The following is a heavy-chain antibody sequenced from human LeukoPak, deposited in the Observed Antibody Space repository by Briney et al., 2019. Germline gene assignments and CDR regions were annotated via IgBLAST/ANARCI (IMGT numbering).Heavy chain of an antibody. Sequence: GGSLRLSCAASGFTFSSYAMSWVRQAPGKGLEWVSAIGGSGGSTYYADSVKGRFTISRDNSKNTLYLQMNSLRAEDTAVYYCAKGRRFGELHVGEFFDYWGQGTLVTVSS. CDR3: AKGRRFGELHVGEFFDY. J-gene: IGHJ4*02. D-gene: IGHD3-10*01. CDR2: IGGSGGST. V-gene: IGHV3-23*01. CDR1: GFTFSSYA.